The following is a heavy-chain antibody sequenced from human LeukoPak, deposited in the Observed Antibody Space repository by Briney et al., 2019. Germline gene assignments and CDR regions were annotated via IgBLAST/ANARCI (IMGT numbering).Heavy chain of an antibody. D-gene: IGHD3-10*01. Sequence: PGGSLRLSCAASGFRFSWYWMSWVRQAPGKGLEWVANIKPDGSETHYVESVKGRFTISRDNAKNSLFIQMNSLRVEDTAAYYCVRVRPHYGSGTLCDPWGEGTLVTVAS. CDR2: IKPDGSET. V-gene: IGHV3-7*04. CDR1: GFRFSWYW. CDR3: VRVRPHYGSGTLCDP. J-gene: IGHJ5*02.